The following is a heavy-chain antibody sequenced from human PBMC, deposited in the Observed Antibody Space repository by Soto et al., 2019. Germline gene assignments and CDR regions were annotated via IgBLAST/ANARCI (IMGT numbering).Heavy chain of an antibody. J-gene: IGHJ4*02. D-gene: IGHD5-18*01. V-gene: IGHV3-30*18. CDR1: GYTFRNYG. CDR3: AKDIPFNPAGPTAPPVIDY. CDR2: ISFNGITE. Sequence: QVRLLDSGGGVVQPGESLRLSCSAFGYTFRNYGMHWVRQAPGKGLEWVAFISFNGITENYADSVKGRFTLSRDNSGNTLYLQMNSLRVEDTAVYYCAKDIPFNPAGPTAPPVIDYWGPGTLVTVSS.